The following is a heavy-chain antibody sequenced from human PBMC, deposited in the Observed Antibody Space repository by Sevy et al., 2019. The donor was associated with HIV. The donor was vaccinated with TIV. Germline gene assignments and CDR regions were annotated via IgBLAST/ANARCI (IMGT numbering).Heavy chain of an antibody. J-gene: IGHJ6*02. CDR2: ISYDGSNK. V-gene: IGHV3-30*04. Sequence: GGSLRLSCAASGFTFSSYAMHWVRQAPGKGLEWVAVISYDGSNKYYVDSVKGRFTISRDNSKNTLYLQMNSLRAEDTAVYYCARRKTIFGVVIASFGMDVWGQGTTVTVSS. D-gene: IGHD3-3*01. CDR3: ARRKTIFGVVIASFGMDV. CDR1: GFTFSSYA.